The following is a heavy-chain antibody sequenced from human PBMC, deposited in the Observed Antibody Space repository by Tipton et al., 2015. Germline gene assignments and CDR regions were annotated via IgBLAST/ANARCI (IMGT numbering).Heavy chain of an antibody. Sequence: TLSLTCTVSGGSISSDYWTWIRQPPGRGLEWIGNIFHSGTTNYNPSLRSRVTISIDTSNTNFSLSLTSVTAADTAVYYCARDSPSLYTGTYFFADWGRGPLVSASS. D-gene: IGHD1-26*01. V-gene: IGHV4-59*01. J-gene: IGHJ4*02. CDR1: GGSISSDY. CDR2: IFHSGTT. CDR3: ARDSPSLYTGTYFFAD.